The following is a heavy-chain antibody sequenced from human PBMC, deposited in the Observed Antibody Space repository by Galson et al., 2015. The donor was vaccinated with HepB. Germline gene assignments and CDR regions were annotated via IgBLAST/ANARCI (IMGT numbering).Heavy chain of an antibody. CDR3: ARGSDGTTTSPPYFYYGMGV. D-gene: IGHD2-2*01. CDR2: INTGNDNT. CDR1: GYTFTSYA. V-gene: IGHV1-3*04. J-gene: IGHJ6*02. Sequence: SVKVSCKASGYTFTSYAMHWVRQAPGQRLEWMGWINTGNDNTKYSQKFQGRVTITRDTSASTAYMELSSLRSEDTAVYYCARGSDGTTTSPPYFYYGMGVWGQGTTITVSS.